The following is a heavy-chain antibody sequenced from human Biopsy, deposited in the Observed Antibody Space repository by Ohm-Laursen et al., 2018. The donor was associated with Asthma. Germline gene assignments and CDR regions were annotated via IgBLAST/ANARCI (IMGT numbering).Heavy chain of an antibody. CDR1: GGTFNTYV. Sequence: GASVKVSCKSLGGTFNTYVIGWVRQAPGQGLEWMGGINSVFGTTTYPQKFQDRVTITADDSTSTVYMELGGLRSEDTAVYYCARKAGSCISRTCYSLDFWGQGTLVTVSS. V-gene: IGHV1-69*13. CDR3: ARKAGSCISRTCYSLDF. D-gene: IGHD2-2*01. CDR2: INSVFGTT. J-gene: IGHJ4*02.